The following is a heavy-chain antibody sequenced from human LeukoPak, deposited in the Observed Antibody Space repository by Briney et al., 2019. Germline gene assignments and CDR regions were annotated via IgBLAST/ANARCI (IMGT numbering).Heavy chain of an antibody. Sequence: PGGSLRLSCAASGFTVSSNYMSWVRQAPGKGLEWVSVIYSGGSTYYADSVKGRFTISRDNSKNTLYLQMNSLRAEDTAVYYCARGPRLTTVTTYWYFDLWGRGTLVTVSS. J-gene: IGHJ2*01. CDR3: ARGPRLTTVTTYWYFDL. CDR2: IYSGGST. CDR1: GFTVSSNY. V-gene: IGHV3-53*01. D-gene: IGHD4-17*01.